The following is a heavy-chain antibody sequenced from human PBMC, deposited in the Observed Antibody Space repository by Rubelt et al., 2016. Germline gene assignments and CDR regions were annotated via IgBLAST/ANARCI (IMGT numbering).Heavy chain of an antibody. V-gene: IGHV4-39*01. Sequence: QLQLQESGPGLVKPSETLSLTCTVSGGSISSSSYYWGWIRQPPGKGLEWIGSIYYSGSTYYNPSLRILVTISVATSKNQFSLKLSSLTAADTAVYYCASSLLDYDFWSGYYLFSYWGQGTLVTVSS. CDR1: GGSISSSSYY. CDR2: IYYSGST. CDR3: ASSLLDYDFWSGYYLFSY. J-gene: IGHJ4*02. D-gene: IGHD3-3*01.